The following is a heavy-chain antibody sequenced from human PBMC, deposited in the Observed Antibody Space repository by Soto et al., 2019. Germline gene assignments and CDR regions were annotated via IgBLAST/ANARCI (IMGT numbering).Heavy chain of an antibody. D-gene: IGHD2-8*01. CDR2: MSYDGNNK. CDR1: GFTFSSYG. Sequence: QVQLVESGGGVVQPGGSLTLSCAASGFTFSSYGMHWVRQAPGKGLEWVAVMSYDGNNKYYADSVKGRFTVSRDNSRNTQFLQMSSLRVEETAVYYCAKGFIFGGYCANGICYHFDYWGQGTPVTVSS. V-gene: IGHV3-30*18. CDR3: AKGFIFGGYCANGICYHFDY. J-gene: IGHJ4*02.